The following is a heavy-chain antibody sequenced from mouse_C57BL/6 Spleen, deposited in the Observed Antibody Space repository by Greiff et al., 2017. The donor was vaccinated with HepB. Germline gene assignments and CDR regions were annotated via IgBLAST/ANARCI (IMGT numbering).Heavy chain of an antibody. CDR2: INPNNGGT. CDR3: ARLYVYYLDY. D-gene: IGHD1-3*01. Sequence: VQLQQSGPELVKPGASVKMSCKASGYTFTDYNMHWVKQSHGKSLEWIGYINPNNGGTSYNQKFKGKATLTVNKSSSTASMALRSLTSEDSAVYYCARLYVYYLDYWGQGTTLTVSS. V-gene: IGHV1-22*01. J-gene: IGHJ2*01. CDR1: GYTFTDYN.